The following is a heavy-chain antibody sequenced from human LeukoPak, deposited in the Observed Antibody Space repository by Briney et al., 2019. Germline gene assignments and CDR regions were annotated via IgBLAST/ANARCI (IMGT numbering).Heavy chain of an antibody. D-gene: IGHD2-2*01. Sequence: SETLSLTCTVSGGSISSYYWSWIRQPPGKGLEWIGYIYYSGSTNYNPSLKSRVTISVDTSKNQFSLKLSSVTAADTAVYYCARGSRDIVVVPAAIGVDAFDIWGQGTMVTVSS. J-gene: IGHJ3*02. CDR2: IYYSGST. CDR1: GGSISSYY. V-gene: IGHV4-59*08. CDR3: ARGSRDIVVVPAAIGVDAFDI.